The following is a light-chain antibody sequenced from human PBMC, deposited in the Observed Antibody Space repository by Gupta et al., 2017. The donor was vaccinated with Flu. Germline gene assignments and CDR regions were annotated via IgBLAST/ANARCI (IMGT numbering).Light chain of an antibody. V-gene: IGKV1-39*01. CDR3: QQSHSTPRRG. Sequence: DIQMTHSPSSLSASVGDRVTITCRASQSISSYLNWYQQKPGKASKLLIYAASSLQSGVPSRLSGSGSGTDFTLTISSLQPEDFATYYCQQSHSTPRRGFGQGTKLEIK. CDR1: QSISSY. J-gene: IGKJ2*03. CDR2: AAS.